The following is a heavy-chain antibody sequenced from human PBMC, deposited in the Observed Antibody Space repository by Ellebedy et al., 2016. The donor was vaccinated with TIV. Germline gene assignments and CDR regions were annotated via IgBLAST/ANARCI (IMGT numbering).Heavy chain of an antibody. CDR1: GFTFSKYW. Sequence: PGGSLRLSCIVSGFTFSKYWMTWVRQAPGKGLEWVANIKGDGSVKYYVDSVKGRFTISRDNAKNSLYLQMNSLRAEDTAVYYCARQTVATSVNDAFDIWGLGTVVTVSS. CDR2: IKGDGSVK. CDR3: ARQTVATSVNDAFDI. J-gene: IGHJ3*02. D-gene: IGHD4-17*01. V-gene: IGHV3-7*01.